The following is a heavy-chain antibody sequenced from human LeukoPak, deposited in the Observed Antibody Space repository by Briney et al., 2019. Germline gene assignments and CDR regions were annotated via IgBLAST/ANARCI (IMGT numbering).Heavy chain of an antibody. J-gene: IGHJ4*02. V-gene: IGHV4-59*01. CDR3: ARDPHPYYDFWSGYYREGYFDY. CDR1: GGSISSYY. D-gene: IGHD3-3*01. Sequence: PSQTLSLTCTVSGGSISSYYWSWIRQPPGKGLEWIGYIYYSGSTNYNPSLKSRVTISVDTSKNQFSLKLSSVTAADTAVYYCARDPHPYYDFWSGYYREGYFDYWGQGTLVTVPS. CDR2: IYYSGST.